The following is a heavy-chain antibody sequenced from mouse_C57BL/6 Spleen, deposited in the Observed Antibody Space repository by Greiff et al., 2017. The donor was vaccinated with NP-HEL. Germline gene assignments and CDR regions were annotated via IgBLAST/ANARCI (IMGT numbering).Heavy chain of an antibody. CDR3: ARYPRYYGSHYAMDY. Sequence: DVKLVESGPELVKPGASVKIPCKASGYTFTDYNMDWVKQSHGKSLEWIGDINPNNGGTIYNQKFKGKATLTVDKSSSTAYMELRSLTSEDTAVYYCARYPRYYGSHYAMDYWGQGTSVTVSS. V-gene: IGHV1-18*01. CDR2: INPNNGGT. CDR1: GYTFTDYN. J-gene: IGHJ4*01. D-gene: IGHD1-1*01.